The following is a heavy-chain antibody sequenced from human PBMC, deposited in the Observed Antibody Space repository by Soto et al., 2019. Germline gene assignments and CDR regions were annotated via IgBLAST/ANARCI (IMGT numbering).Heavy chain of an antibody. Sequence: QVQLVQSGAEVKEPGASVMVSCKASGYTCLNFDISWVRQAAGQGLEWLGWMNPGSGKTGYASKFQGRVAMTRDASTGTSHLELSSLTSDDTAVYYCARMASAGTLNWFDPWGQGTLVTVSS. CDR3: ARMASAGTLNWFDP. V-gene: IGHV1-8*02. CDR1: GYTCLNFD. CDR2: MNPGSGKT. D-gene: IGHD6-13*01. J-gene: IGHJ5*02.